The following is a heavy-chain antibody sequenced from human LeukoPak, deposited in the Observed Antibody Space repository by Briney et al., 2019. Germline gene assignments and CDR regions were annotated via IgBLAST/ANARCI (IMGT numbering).Heavy chain of an antibody. CDR1: GASIRSGDYY. CDR3: ARDCSGGSCYGAFDI. Sequence: SETLSLTCTVSGASIRSGDYYWSWIRQPPGKGLEWIGYIYDSGSTYYNPSLKSRITISVDTSENRSSLKLSSVTATDTAVYYCARDCSGGSCYGAFDIWGQGTMVTVSS. J-gene: IGHJ3*02. D-gene: IGHD2-15*01. CDR2: IYDSGST. V-gene: IGHV4-30-4*01.